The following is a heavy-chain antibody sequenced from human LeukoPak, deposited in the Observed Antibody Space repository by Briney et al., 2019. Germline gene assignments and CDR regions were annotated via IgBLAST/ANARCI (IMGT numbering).Heavy chain of an antibody. J-gene: IGHJ3*02. V-gene: IGHV4-59*13. D-gene: IGHD3-22*01. Sequence: SETLSLTCTVSSASMSNYYWSWIRQPPGKGLEWFAYIYYTGNANYNPSLKSRVTISVDTSKNQLSLKLNSVTAADTAVYYCARHHYDSTYDAFDIWGQGTMVTVSS. CDR3: ARHHYDSTYDAFDI. CDR2: IYYTGNA. CDR1: SASMSNYY.